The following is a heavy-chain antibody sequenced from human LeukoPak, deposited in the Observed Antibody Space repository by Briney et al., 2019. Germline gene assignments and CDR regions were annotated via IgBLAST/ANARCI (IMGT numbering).Heavy chain of an antibody. V-gene: IGHV4-34*01. J-gene: IGHJ3*02. CDR2: INHSGST. D-gene: IGHD5-24*01. CDR3: AREMSPGAFDI. Sequence: PSETLPLTCAVYGGSFSGYYWSWIRQPPGKGLEWIGEINHSGSTNYNPSLKSRVTISVDTSKNQFSLKLSSVTAADTAVYYCAREMSPGAFDIWGQGTMVTVSS. CDR1: GGSFSGYY.